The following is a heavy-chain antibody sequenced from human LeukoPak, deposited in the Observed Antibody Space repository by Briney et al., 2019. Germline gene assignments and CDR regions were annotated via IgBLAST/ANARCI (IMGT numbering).Heavy chain of an antibody. D-gene: IGHD2-21*01. V-gene: IGHV3-11*03. Sequence: PGGSVRLPRAASGFPSSDYYLSWIGQAPGKGLEWVSYISSSSSYTNCADSVKGRFTISRDNAKNSLYLQMNSLRAEDTAVYHCARHYCGAHCPFDYWGQGTLVTVSS. CDR2: ISSSSSYT. CDR3: ARHYCGAHCPFDY. CDR1: GFPSSDYY. J-gene: IGHJ4*02.